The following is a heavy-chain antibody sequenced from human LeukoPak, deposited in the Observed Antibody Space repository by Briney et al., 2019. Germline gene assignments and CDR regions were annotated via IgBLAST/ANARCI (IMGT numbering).Heavy chain of an antibody. CDR1: GGSISSSTYY. V-gene: IGHV4-39*01. D-gene: IGHD3-22*01. CDR2: IYYSGST. J-gene: IGHJ4*02. Sequence: SETLSLTCTVSGGSISSSTYYGGWIRKPPGKGLEWIGSIYYSGSTYYNPSLKSRVIISVDTSKNQFSLKLSSVTAADTAVYYCARSRQDSSGYYLEAWGYWGQGTLVSVSS. CDR3: ARSRQDSSGYYLEAWGY.